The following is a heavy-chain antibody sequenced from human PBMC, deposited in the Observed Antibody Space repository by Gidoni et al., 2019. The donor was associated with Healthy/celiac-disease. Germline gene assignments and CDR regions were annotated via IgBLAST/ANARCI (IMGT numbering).Heavy chain of an antibody. Sequence: EVQLVEFGGGLVLRGGSLRLSCPHSGLHFSSYEMNCVGQAPGKGVEWVSYISSSGGTKSYTVYVKVRFTISGDNTKNSLYLQIKSLRAADAAVYYCAGLMPLLWFRMPEDIWGQGTMVTVSS. CDR3: AGLMPLLWFRMPEDI. J-gene: IGHJ3*02. D-gene: IGHD3-10*01. CDR1: GLHFSSYE. V-gene: IGHV3-48*03. CDR2: ISSSGGTK.